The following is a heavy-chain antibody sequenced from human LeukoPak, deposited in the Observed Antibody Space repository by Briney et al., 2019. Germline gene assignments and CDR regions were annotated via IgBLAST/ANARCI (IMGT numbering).Heavy chain of an antibody. J-gene: IGHJ4*02. V-gene: IGHV3-21*01. CDR3: ARDHCSGGSCYNTY. CDR2: ISSSSSYI. Sequence: GWSLRLSCGASGFTFSSYSMNWVRQAPGKGLEWISSISSSSSYIYYADSVKGRFTISRDNAKNSLYLQMNSLRAEDTAVYYCARDHCSGGSCYNTYWGQGTLVTVSS. D-gene: IGHD2-15*01. CDR1: GFTFSSYS.